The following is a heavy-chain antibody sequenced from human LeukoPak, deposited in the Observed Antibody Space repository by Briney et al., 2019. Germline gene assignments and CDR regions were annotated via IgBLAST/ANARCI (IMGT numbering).Heavy chain of an antibody. CDR1: GYSISSGYY. J-gene: IGHJ4*02. Sequence: SETLSLTCAVSGYSISSGYYWGWIRRPPGKGLEWIGSIYHSGSTYYNPSLKSRVTISVDTSKNQFSLKLSSVTAADTAVYYCATRSSQFNFDYWGQGTLVTVSS. D-gene: IGHD2-2*01. CDR3: ATRSSQFNFDY. CDR2: IYHSGST. V-gene: IGHV4-38-2*01.